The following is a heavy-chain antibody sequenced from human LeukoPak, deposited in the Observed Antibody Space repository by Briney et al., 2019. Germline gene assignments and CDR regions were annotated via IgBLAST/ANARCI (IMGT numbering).Heavy chain of an antibody. CDR3: ARGGYCSSTSCFEYNWFDP. J-gene: IGHJ5*02. CDR2: INPSGGST. D-gene: IGHD2-2*01. CDR1: GYTFTSYY. Sequence: ASVTVSFKASGYTFTSYYMHWVRQAPGQGLEWMGGINPSGGSTSYAQKFQGRVTMTRDTSTSTVYMELSSLRSEDTAVYYCARGGYCSSTSCFEYNWFDPWGQGTLVTVSS. V-gene: IGHV1-46*01.